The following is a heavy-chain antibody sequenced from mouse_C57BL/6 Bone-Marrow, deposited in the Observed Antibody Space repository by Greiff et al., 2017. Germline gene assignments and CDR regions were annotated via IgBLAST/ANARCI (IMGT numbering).Heavy chain of an antibody. CDR3: ERWGLRGGYYFDY. CDR1: GYTFTDYY. D-gene: IGHD2-4*01. CDR2: INPYNGGT. V-gene: IGHV1-19*01. J-gene: IGHJ2*01. Sequence: EVQRVESGPVLVKPGASVKMSCKASGYTFTDYYMNWVKQSHGKSLEWIGVINPYNGGTSYNQKFKGKATLTVDKSSSTAYMELNSLTSEDSADYYSERWGLRGGYYFDYWGQGTTLTVSS.